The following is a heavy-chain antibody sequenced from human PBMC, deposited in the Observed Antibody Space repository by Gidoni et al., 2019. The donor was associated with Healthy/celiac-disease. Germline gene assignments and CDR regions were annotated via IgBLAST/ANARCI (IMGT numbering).Heavy chain of an antibody. Sequence: EVQLVQSGAEVKKPGESLRISCKGSGYSFTSYWISWVRQMPWKGLEWMGRIDPSDSYTNYSPSFQGHVTISADKSISTAYLQWSSLKASDTAMYYCARHFAGIAAPADWGQGTLVTVSS. CDR1: GYSFTSYW. J-gene: IGHJ4*02. D-gene: IGHD6-13*01. V-gene: IGHV5-10-1*01. CDR2: IDPSDSYT. CDR3: ARHFAGIAAPAD.